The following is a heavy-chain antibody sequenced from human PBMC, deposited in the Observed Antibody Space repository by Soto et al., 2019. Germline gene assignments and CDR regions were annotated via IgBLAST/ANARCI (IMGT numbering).Heavy chain of an antibody. J-gene: IGHJ6*02. Sequence: SETLSLTCTVSGGSISSSSYYWGWIRQPPGRGLEWIGSIYYSGSTYYNPSLKSRVTISVDTSKNQFSLKLSSVTAADTAVYYCARLRARFYDFWSGYYPFDYYYGMDVWGQGTTVTVSS. V-gene: IGHV4-39*01. D-gene: IGHD3-3*01. CDR2: IYYSGST. CDR3: ARLRARFYDFWSGYYPFDYYYGMDV. CDR1: GGSISSSSYY.